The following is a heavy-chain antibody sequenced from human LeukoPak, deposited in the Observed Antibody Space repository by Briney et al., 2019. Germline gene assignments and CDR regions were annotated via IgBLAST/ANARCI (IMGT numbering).Heavy chain of an antibody. CDR1: GYSFTTYW. D-gene: IGHD3-10*01. V-gene: IGHV5-51*01. CDR3: VRQRGASGTINHFDP. CDR2: IYPVDSDT. J-gene: IGHJ5*02. Sequence: GESLKISCKTSGYSFTTYWIGWVRQMPGTGLEWVVAIYPVDSDTRYSPSFQGQVVISADRSIRTAYLQWNTLKTSDTAMYYCVRQRGASGTINHFDPWGQGTLVTVSS.